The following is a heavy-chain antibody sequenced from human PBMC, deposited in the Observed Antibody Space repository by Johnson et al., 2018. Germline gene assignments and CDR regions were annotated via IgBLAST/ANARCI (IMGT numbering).Heavy chain of an antibody. Sequence: EVQLVQSGGGLVQPGGSLRLSCAASGFTFSSYWMSWVRQAPGKGLEWVANIKQDGSEKYYVDSVKGRFTISRDNAKNSLYLQMNSLRAEDTAVYYCAKDTSPFIAVAGTVYYYGMDVWGQGTTVTVSS. J-gene: IGHJ6*02. CDR2: IKQDGSEK. CDR3: AKDTSPFIAVAGTVYYYGMDV. V-gene: IGHV3-7*01. CDR1: GFTFSSYW. D-gene: IGHD6-19*01.